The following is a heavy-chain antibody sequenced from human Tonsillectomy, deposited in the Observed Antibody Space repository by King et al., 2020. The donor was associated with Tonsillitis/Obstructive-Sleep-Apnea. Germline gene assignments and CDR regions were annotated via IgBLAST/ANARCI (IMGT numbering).Heavy chain of an antibody. Sequence: VQLQESGPGLVKPSETLSLTCTVSGGSISSYYWSWIRQPAGKGLEWIGRIFTSGSTNSNPSPKSRVPMSVDTSKNQFSLKLSSVTAADTAVYYCARDGGYDFWSGYFYYYYGMDVWGQGTTVTVSS. V-gene: IGHV4-4*07. CDR2: IFTSGST. CDR1: GGSISSYY. D-gene: IGHD3-3*01. J-gene: IGHJ6*02. CDR3: ARDGGYDFWSGYFYYYYGMDV.